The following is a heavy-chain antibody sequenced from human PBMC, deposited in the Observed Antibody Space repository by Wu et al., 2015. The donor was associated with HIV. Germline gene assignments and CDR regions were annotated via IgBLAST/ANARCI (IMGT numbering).Heavy chain of an antibody. CDR3: ARDWQFQVSFGDFYMDI. D-gene: IGHD3-3*01. CDR1: GYTFTAYY. J-gene: IGHJ6*03. V-gene: IGHV1-2*02. Sequence: QVQLVQSGTEMKKSGASVRVSCKTFGYTFTAYYIHWVRQAPGRGLEWMGWVNPASGDTKFAQAFQTRITVTSDTSTNTVNLVLAGLQSNDTATYFCARDWQFQVSFGDFYMDIWGNGTTASSP. CDR2: VNPASGDT.